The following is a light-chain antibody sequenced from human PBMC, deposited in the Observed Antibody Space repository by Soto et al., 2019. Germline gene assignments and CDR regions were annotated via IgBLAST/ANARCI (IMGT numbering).Light chain of an antibody. CDR2: GNT. CDR1: SSNIGAGYD. V-gene: IGLV1-40*01. Sequence: QSVLTQPPSVSGAPGQRVTISCTGSSSNIGAGYDVHWYHQLPGTAPKLLIFGNTNRPSGVPDRFSGSKSGTSASLAINGLQADGEANYYCHSYDSTLSASIFGGGTQLTVL. J-gene: IGLJ2*01. CDR3: HSYDSTLSASI.